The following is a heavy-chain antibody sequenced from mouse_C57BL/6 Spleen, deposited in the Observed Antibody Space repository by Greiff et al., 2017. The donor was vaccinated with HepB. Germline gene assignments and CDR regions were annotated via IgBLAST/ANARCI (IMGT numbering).Heavy chain of an antibody. J-gene: IGHJ3*01. D-gene: IGHD1-1*01. Sequence: QVQLKQPGAELVMPGASVKLSCKASGYTFTSYWMHWVKQRPGQGLEWIGEIDPSDSYTNYNQKFKGKSTLTVDKSSSTAYMQLSSLTSEDSAVYYCARWYYYGSSYGFAYWGQGTLVTVSA. CDR2: IDPSDSYT. V-gene: IGHV1-69*01. CDR1: GYTFTSYW. CDR3: ARWYYYGSSYGFAY.